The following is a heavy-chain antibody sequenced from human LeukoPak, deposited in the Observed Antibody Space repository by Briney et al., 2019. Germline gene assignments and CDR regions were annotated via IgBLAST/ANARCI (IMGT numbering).Heavy chain of an antibody. D-gene: IGHD1-26*01. J-gene: IGHJ4*02. CDR1: GYSFTSYW. Sequence: GESLKISCKGSGYSFTSYWIGWVRQMPGKGLEWMGIIYPGDSDTRYSPSFQGQVTISADKSISTAYLQWSSLKASDTAMYYCARRAVGAIQGSYYFDYRGQGTLVTVSS. CDR3: ARRAVGAIQGSYYFDY. CDR2: IYPGDSDT. V-gene: IGHV5-51*01.